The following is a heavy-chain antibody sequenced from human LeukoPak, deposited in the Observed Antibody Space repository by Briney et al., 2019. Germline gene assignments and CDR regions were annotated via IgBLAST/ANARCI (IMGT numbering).Heavy chain of an antibody. V-gene: IGHV3-15*01. CDR2: IKSKTDGGTT. Sequence: GGSLRLSCAASGFTFGNAWMSWVRQAPGKGLEWVGRIKSKTDGGTTDYAAPVKGRFTISRDDSKNTLYLQMNSLKTEDTAVYYCTTDQEWFGELLDYWGQGTLVTVSS. D-gene: IGHD3-10*01. CDR3: TTDQEWFGELLDY. CDR1: GFTFGNAW. J-gene: IGHJ4*02.